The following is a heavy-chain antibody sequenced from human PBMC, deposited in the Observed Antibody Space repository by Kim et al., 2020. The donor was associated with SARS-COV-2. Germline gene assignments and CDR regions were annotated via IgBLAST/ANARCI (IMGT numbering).Heavy chain of an antibody. CDR1: GFTFSAYS. CDR3: ATRLAY. Sequence: GGSLRLSCAGSGFTFSAYSMNWVRQAPGKGLEWVSYISTTSSTKYYADSVKGRFTISRDNARNSLYLQMNSLRAEDTAVYYCATRLAYWGQGTLVTGSS. J-gene: IGHJ4*02. V-gene: IGHV3-48*01. CDR2: ISTTSSTK.